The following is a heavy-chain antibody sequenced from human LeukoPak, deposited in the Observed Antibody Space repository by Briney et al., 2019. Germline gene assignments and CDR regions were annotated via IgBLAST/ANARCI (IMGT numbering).Heavy chain of an antibody. J-gene: IGHJ4*02. Sequence: SETLSLTCTVSGGSISTSSYYWGWIRQPPGKGLEWIGSIYYSGSTYYKPSLKSRVTISVDTSKNQFSLKLSSVTAADTAVNYCARQRGYSYGYADYWGQGTLVTVSS. CDR2: IYYSGST. CDR1: GGSISTSSYY. D-gene: IGHD5-18*01. V-gene: IGHV4-39*01. CDR3: ARQRGYSYGYADY.